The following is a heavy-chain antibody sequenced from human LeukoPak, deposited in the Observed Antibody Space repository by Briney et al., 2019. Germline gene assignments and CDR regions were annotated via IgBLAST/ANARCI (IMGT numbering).Heavy chain of an antibody. CDR3: AKGPLLWD. Sequence: GGTLRLSCAASGFTFSSYGMSWVRQAPGKGLEWVSTISGNGGSTYFADSVKGRFTISRDNSKNTLYLQMNSLRAEDTAVYYCAKGPLLWDWGQGTLVTVSS. CDR1: GFTFSSYG. J-gene: IGHJ4*02. D-gene: IGHD2/OR15-2a*01. V-gene: IGHV3-23*01. CDR2: ISGNGGST.